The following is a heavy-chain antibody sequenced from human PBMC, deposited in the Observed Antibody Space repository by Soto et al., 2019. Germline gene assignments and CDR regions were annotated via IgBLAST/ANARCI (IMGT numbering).Heavy chain of an antibody. Sequence: ASVKVSCKASGYTFTSYGISWVRQAPGQGLEWMGWISAYNGNTNYAQKLQGRVTMTTDTSTSTAYMELRSLRSDDTAVYYCARDQKTTKGAGKYYFDYWGQGTLVTVSS. CDR2: ISAYNGNT. CDR1: GYTFTSYG. CDR3: ARDQKTTKGAGKYYFDY. J-gene: IGHJ4*02. D-gene: IGHD1-1*01. V-gene: IGHV1-18*01.